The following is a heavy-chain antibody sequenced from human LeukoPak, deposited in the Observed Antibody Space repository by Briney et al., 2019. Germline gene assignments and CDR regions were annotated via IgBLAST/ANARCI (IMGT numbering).Heavy chain of an antibody. D-gene: IGHD3-22*01. Sequence: SETLSLTCTVSGASISPYYWSWIRQPPGKGLEWLGYVYYSGSTNYNPSLKSRVTLSVDTSKKQFSLKLSSVTVADTALYYCARNRAMSSGYDYWGQGTLVTVSS. CDR3: ARNRAMSSGYDY. CDR2: VYYSGST. V-gene: IGHV4-59*08. CDR1: GASISPYY. J-gene: IGHJ4*02.